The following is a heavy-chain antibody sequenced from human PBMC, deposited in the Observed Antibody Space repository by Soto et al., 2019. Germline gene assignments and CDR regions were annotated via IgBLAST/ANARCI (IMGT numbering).Heavy chain of an antibody. V-gene: IGHV3-21*01. D-gene: IGHD2-2*01. J-gene: IGHJ4*02. CDR2: ISSSSSYI. CDR1: GFTFSSYS. Sequence: GGSLRLSCAASGFTFSSYSMNWVRQAPGKGLEWVSSISSSSSYIDYTDSVKGRFTISRDNAKNSLHLQMNSLRAEDTAVYYCARTCSSPSCYGPYYFDCWGQGTLVTVSS. CDR3: ARTCSSPSCYGPYYFDC.